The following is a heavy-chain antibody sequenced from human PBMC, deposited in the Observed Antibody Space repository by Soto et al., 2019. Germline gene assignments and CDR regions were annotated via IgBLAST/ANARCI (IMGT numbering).Heavy chain of an antibody. V-gene: IGHV3-30*03. CDR1: GFTLNSHA. CDR2: ISDDGAKK. CDR3: ARDEREHCRGSSCYGYFDY. Sequence: PGGSLRLSCAASGFTLNSHAMHWVRQAPGKGLEWVSVISDDGAKKYYADSVKGRFTISRDNSKNTLYLQMNSLRGDDTAVFYCARDEREHCRGSSCYGYFDYWGQGTLVTVSS. J-gene: IGHJ4*02. D-gene: IGHD2-15*01.